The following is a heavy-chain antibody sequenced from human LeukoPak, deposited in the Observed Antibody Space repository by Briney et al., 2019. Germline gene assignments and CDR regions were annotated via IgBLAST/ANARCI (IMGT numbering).Heavy chain of an antibody. CDR2: ISSSSSTI. CDR1: GFTFSSYS. D-gene: IGHD3-3*01. Sequence: GGSLRLSRAASGFTFSSYSMNWVRQAPGKGLEWVSYISSSSSTIYYADSVKGRFTISRDNAKNSLYLQMNSLRAEDTAVYYCARVGAVRFLEWLHAFDIWGQGTMVTVSS. J-gene: IGHJ3*02. CDR3: ARVGAVRFLEWLHAFDI. V-gene: IGHV3-48*01.